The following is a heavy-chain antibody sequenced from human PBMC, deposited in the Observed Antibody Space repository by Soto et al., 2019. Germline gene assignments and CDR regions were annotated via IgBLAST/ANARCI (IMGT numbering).Heavy chain of an antibody. V-gene: IGHV4-31*03. CDR2: IYYSGGT. J-gene: IGHJ4*02. D-gene: IGHD2-8*01. Sequence: TLSLTCTVSGGSISSGGYYWSWIRQHPGKGLEWIGYIYYSGGTYYNPSLKSRVTISVDTSKNQFSLKLSSVTAADTAVYYCARVFRFFSSGVCSNSGFDFWGQGTLVTVSS. CDR1: GGSISSGGYY. CDR3: ARVFRFFSSGVCSNSGFDF.